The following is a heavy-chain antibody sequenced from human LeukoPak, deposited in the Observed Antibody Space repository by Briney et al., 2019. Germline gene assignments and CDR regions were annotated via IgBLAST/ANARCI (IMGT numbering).Heavy chain of an antibody. CDR2: IYSGGST. CDR1: GFTVSSNY. Sequence: GGSLRLSCAASGFTVSSNYMSWVRQAPGKGLEWVSVIYSGGSTYYADSVKGRFTISRDNSKNTLYLQMSSLRAEDTAVYYCAREVVGITIFGVVDYWGQGTLVTVSS. D-gene: IGHD3-3*01. V-gene: IGHV3-66*02. J-gene: IGHJ4*02. CDR3: AREVVGITIFGVVDY.